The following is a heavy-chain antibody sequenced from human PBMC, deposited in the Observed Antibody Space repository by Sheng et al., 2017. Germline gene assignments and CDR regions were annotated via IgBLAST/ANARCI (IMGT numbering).Heavy chain of an antibody. Sequence: EVQLVESGGGLVQPGGSLRLSCVASGFSFSSYEMDWVRQAPGKGLEWVSHTSGSGRTIRYADSVKGRFTISRDNAKNALYLQMNSLRAEDTALYYCVRRGLMVAFDYWGQGTLVTVSS. CDR1: GFSFSSYE. CDR2: TSGSGRTI. D-gene: IGHD2-15*01. V-gene: IGHV3-48*03. J-gene: IGHJ4*02. CDR3: VRRGLMVAFDY.